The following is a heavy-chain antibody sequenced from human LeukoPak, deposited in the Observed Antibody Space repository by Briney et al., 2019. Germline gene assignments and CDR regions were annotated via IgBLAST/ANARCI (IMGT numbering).Heavy chain of an antibody. CDR3: ARGRRHYYGSGAYYYYYYLDV. V-gene: IGHV1-8*01. CDR2: MNPNSGNT. J-gene: IGHJ6*03. CDR1: GYTFTSYD. Sequence: GASVKVSCKASGYTFTSYDINWVRQATGQGLEWMGWMNPNSGNTGYAQKFQGRVTMTRNTSISTAYMELSSLRSEDTAVYYCARGRRHYYGSGAYYYYYYLDVWGKGTTVTISS. D-gene: IGHD3-10*01.